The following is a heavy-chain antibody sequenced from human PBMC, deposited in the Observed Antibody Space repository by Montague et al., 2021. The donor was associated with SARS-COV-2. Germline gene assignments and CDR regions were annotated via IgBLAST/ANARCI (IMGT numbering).Heavy chain of an antibody. CDR1: GTSFSGYY. CDR3: ARLRDGVVPSPILGVGPYYSYYYMDV. J-gene: IGHJ6*03. Sequence: SETLSLTCAVHGTSFSGYYWNWIRQPPGKGLGWIGEINHGGSTKYSPSLKSRLTISADTSKNQFSLKLTSVAAADTAVYYCARLRDGVVPSPILGVGPYYSYYYMDVWGRGTTVTVSS. V-gene: IGHV4-34*01. CDR2: INHGGST. D-gene: IGHD3-10*01.